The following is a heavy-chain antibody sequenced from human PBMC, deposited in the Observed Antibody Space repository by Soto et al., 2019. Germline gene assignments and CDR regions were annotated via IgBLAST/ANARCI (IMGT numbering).Heavy chain of an antibody. D-gene: IGHD2-2*01. CDR3: ARVVPGAEAWFGP. Sequence: ASVKVSCKTSGYTFSSYGITGVRQAPGQPLEWLGWISPYSDGTNYAQKFQGRVSMTTDTSTTTAYMELRSPRSDDTAVYYCARVVPGAEAWFGPWGQGTLVTVSS. CDR1: GYTFSSYG. J-gene: IGHJ5*02. CDR2: ISPYSDGT. V-gene: IGHV1-18*01.